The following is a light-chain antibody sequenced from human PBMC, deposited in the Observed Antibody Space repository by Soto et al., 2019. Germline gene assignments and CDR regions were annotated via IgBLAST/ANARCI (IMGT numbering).Light chain of an antibody. CDR1: SSSIGAGYD. Sequence: QSVLTQPPSVSGAPGQRVTISCAGSSSSIGAGYDVHWYQQLPGAAPKLLIYANSNRPSGVPDRFSGSKSGTSASLAITGLQAEDEADYYCGSWDSSLSAYVFGTGTKVTVL. J-gene: IGLJ1*01. CDR3: GSWDSSLSAYV. V-gene: IGLV1-40*01. CDR2: ANS.